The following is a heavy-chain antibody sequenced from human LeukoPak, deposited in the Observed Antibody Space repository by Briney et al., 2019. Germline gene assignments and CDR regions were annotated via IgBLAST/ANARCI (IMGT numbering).Heavy chain of an antibody. Sequence: GGSLRLSCAASGFTVSSNEMSWVRQAPGKGLEWVSSISGSSSYIYYADSVKGRFTISRDNAKNSLYLQMNSLRAEDTAVYYCARDQSSVAGTTYNWFDPWGQGTLVTVS. V-gene: IGHV3-21*01. J-gene: IGHJ5*02. CDR1: GFTVSSNE. D-gene: IGHD6-19*01. CDR2: ISGSSSYI. CDR3: ARDQSSVAGTTYNWFDP.